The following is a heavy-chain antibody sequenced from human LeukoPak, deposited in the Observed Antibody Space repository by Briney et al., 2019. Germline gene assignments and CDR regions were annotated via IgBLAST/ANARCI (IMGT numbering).Heavy chain of an antibody. CDR3: ARVCPPLGGRFLEWLSEAYSFDY. V-gene: IGHV3-7*01. D-gene: IGHD3-3*01. CDR2: IKQDGSEK. CDR1: GFTFSSYW. J-gene: IGHJ4*02. Sequence: PGGSLRLSCAASGFTFSSYWMSGVRQAPGKGLEWVANIKQDGSEKYYVDSVKGRFTISRDNAKNSLYLQMNSLRAEDTAVYYCARVCPPLGGRFLEWLSEAYSFDYWGQGTLVTVSS.